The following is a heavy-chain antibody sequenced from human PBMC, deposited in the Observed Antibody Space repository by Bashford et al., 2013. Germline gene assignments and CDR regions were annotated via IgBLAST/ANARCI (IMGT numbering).Heavy chain of an antibody. V-gene: IGHV3-23*01. CDR3: ANSIVVVNASPYWYFDL. D-gene: IGHD2-21*01. CDR1: GFTFSSDA. CDR2: VSGRGGST. Sequence: GSLRLSCAASGFTFSSDAMSWVRQAPGKGLEWVSTVSGRGGSTSYADSVKGRFTISRDDSRNTLYLQMNSLRAEDTATYYCANSIVVVNASPYWYFDLWGRGTQVTVSS. J-gene: IGHJ2*01.